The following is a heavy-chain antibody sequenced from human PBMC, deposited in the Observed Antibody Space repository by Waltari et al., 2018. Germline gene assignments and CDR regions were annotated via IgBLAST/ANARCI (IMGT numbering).Heavy chain of an antibody. V-gene: IGHV1-69*01. CDR1: GGTFSSYA. CDR2: IIPSFGTA. Sequence: QVQLVQSGAEVKKPGSSVKVSCKASGGTFSSYAISWVRQAPGQGREWMGGIIPSFGTANDAQKCQGRVTITADESTSTAYMELSSLRSEDTAVYYCARARSRGSYYYYYMDVWGKGTTVTVSS. CDR3: ARARSRGSYYYYYMDV. D-gene: IGHD4-17*01. J-gene: IGHJ6*03.